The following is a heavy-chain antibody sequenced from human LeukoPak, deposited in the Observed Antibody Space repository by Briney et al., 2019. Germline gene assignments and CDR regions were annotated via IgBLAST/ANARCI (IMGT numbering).Heavy chain of an antibody. CDR2: IKQDESER. J-gene: IGHJ4*02. V-gene: IGHV3-7*01. D-gene: IGHD3-22*01. Sequence: PGGSLRLSCVTSGFIFSDYWMTWFRQAPGKGLEWVANIKQDESERYYVDSVEGRFTISRDNAKNSLYLQMSDLRVEDTAVYYCARDYKGYFDTSGHLVYWGQGTLLTVSS. CDR3: ARDYKGYFDTSGHLVY. CDR1: GFIFSDYW.